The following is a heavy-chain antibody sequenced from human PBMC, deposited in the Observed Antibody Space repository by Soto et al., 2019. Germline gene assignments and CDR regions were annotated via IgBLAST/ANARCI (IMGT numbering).Heavy chain of an antibody. CDR1: GGSISSDAYL. CDR2: IYYSGKT. V-gene: IGHV4-31*03. J-gene: IGHJ3*01. Sequence: QVHLQESGPGLVKPSATLSLTCSVSGGSISSDAYLWSWVRQHPGKGLEWIGYIYYSGKTYFNPSFRSRLAISMNTSKDHFSLKLTSITAAYSAVYYWAIASVITHEALAGGQGTLGTVSS. D-gene: IGHD4-17*01. CDR3: AIASVITHEALA.